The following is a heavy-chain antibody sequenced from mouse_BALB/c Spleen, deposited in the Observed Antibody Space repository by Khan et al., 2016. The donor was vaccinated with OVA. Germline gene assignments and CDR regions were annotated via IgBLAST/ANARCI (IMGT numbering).Heavy chain of an antibody. CDR3: TRGDPGNFDY. J-gene: IGHJ2*01. V-gene: IGHV1-69*02. CDR2: IYPSDSYT. CDR1: GYTFTSYW. D-gene: IGHD2-13*01. Sequence: QVQLKESGAELVRPGASVKLSCKASGYTFTSYWINWVKQRPGQGLEWIGNIYPSDSYTNYNQKFKDKATVTVDKSSSTAYMQLSSPTSEDSAVYYCTRGDPGNFDYWGQGTTLTVSS.